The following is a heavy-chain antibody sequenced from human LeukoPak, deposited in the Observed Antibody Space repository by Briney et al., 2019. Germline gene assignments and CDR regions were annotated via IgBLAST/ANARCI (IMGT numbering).Heavy chain of an antibody. J-gene: IGHJ5*02. CDR1: GGSISSGSYY. Sequence: SETLSLTCIVSGGSISSGSYYWSWIRQPAGKGLEWIGRIYTSGSTNYNPSLKSRVTISVDTSKNQFSLKLSSVTAAGTAVYYCARDFSSNYVGWFDPWGQGTLVTVSS. CDR3: ARDFSSNYVGWFDP. D-gene: IGHD4-11*01. CDR2: IYTSGST. V-gene: IGHV4-61*02.